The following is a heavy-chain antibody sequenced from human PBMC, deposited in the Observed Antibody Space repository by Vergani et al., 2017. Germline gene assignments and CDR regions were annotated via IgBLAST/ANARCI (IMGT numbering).Heavy chain of an antibody. CDR3: ARDERITMVRGVITSGGYYGMDV. J-gene: IGHJ6*02. V-gene: IGHV3-23*01. Sequence: EVQLLESGGGLVQPGGSLRLSCAASGFTFSSYAMSWVRQAPGTGLEWVSAISGSGGSTYYADSVKGRFTISRDNSKNTLYLQMNSLRAEDTAVYYCARDERITMVRGVITSGGYYGMDVWGQGTTVTVSS. D-gene: IGHD3-10*01. CDR1: GFTFSSYA. CDR2: ISGSGGST.